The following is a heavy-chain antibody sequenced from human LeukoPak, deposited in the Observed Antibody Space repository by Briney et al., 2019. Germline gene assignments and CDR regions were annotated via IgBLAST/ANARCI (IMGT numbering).Heavy chain of an antibody. Sequence: GASVKVSCKASGYTFTGYYMHWVRQTPGQGLEWMGWINPNSGGTNYAQKFQGRVTMTRDTSISTAYMELSRLRSDDTAVYYYARSKDSSGYYYTYDYWGQGTLVTVSS. D-gene: IGHD3-22*01. CDR2: INPNSGGT. J-gene: IGHJ4*02. CDR3: ARSKDSSGYYYTYDY. CDR1: GYTFTGYY. V-gene: IGHV1-2*02.